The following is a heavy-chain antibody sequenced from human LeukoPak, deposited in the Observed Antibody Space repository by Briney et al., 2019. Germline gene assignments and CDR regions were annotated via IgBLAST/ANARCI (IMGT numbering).Heavy chain of an antibody. CDR1: GGSINTYY. D-gene: IGHD5-18*01. Sequence: SETLSLTCTVSGGSINTYYWSWLRQSPGKGLEWIGFISYSGETDYNPSLQSRVTMSVDTSKNQFSLKLSSVTAADTAVYYCARHDRGYSSGRFDNWGQGILVTVSS. V-gene: IGHV4-59*01. CDR3: ARHDRGYSSGRFDN. J-gene: IGHJ4*02. CDR2: ISYSGET.